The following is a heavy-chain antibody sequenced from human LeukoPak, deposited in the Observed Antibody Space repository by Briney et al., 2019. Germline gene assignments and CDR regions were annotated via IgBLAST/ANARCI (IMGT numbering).Heavy chain of an antibody. V-gene: IGHV4-59*01. CDR1: GGSISSDY. J-gene: IGHJ4*02. CDR2: IYYSGST. CDR3: ATYYSDSSAYVHYLDS. D-gene: IGHD3-22*01. Sequence: SETLSLTCSVSGGSISSDYWSWIRQPPGKGLEWIGYIYYSGSTNYNPSLKSRVTISVDKSKNQFSLKMSSVTAADTAVYYCATYYSDSSAYVHYLDSWGQGTLVTVSS.